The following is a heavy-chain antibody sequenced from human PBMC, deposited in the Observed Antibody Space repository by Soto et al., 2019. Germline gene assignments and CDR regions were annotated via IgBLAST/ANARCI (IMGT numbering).Heavy chain of an antibody. J-gene: IGHJ5*02. CDR2: ISYDGSNK. D-gene: IGHD3-22*01. Sequence: QVQLVESGGGVVQPGRSLRLSCAASGFTFSSYAMHWVRQAPGKGLEWVAVISYDGSNKYYADSVKGRFTISRDNSKNTLYLKINSLRAEDPAVYYWARASMIRTRNWSAPGGQETLVTVPS. V-gene: IGHV3-30-3*01. CDR1: GFTFSSYA. CDR3: ARASMIRTRNWSAP.